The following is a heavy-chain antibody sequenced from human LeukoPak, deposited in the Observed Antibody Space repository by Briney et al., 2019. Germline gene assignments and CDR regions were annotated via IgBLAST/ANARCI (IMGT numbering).Heavy chain of an antibody. CDR1: GFTFSSYW. CDR3: AREGYSYLVYYFDY. J-gene: IGHJ4*02. CDR2: IKQDGSEK. D-gene: IGHD5-18*01. V-gene: IGHV3-7*01. Sequence: PGGSLKLPFAASGFTFSSYWMSWVRQAPGKGLGGVANIKQDGSEKYYVDSVKGRFTISRDNAKNSLYLQMNSLRAEDTAVYYCAREGYSYLVYYFDYWGQGTLVTVSS.